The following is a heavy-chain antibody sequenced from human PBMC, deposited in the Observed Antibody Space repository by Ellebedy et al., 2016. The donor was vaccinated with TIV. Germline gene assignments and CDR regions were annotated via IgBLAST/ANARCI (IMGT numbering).Heavy chain of an antibody. V-gene: IGHV3-48*04. CDR2: ITSSASTI. CDR3: ASKRFGYSSTRYRGWYFDL. CDR1: GFTFSTYS. J-gene: IGHJ2*01. Sequence: PGGSLRLSCAATGFTFSTYSMNRVRQAPGKPLECVSFITSSASTIYYEVSVKGRFTISRDNANNTLYLQMNSLRAEDTAVYYCASKRFGYSSTRYRGWYFDLWGRGTLVTVSS. D-gene: IGHD6-13*01.